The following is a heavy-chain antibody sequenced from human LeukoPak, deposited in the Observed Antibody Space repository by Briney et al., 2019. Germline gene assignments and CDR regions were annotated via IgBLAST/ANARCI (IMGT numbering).Heavy chain of an antibody. CDR1: GGSFSGYY. Sequence: PSETLSLTCVVNGGSFSGYYWSWIRQPPGKGLEWIGEITHSGSTNYNPSLKSRVTISVEKSKNHFALKLTSVTAADTAVYYCARGLRFGTSWFDPWGQGTLVTISS. J-gene: IGHJ5*02. D-gene: IGHD3-10*01. CDR3: ARGLRFGTSWFDP. V-gene: IGHV4-34*01. CDR2: ITHSGST.